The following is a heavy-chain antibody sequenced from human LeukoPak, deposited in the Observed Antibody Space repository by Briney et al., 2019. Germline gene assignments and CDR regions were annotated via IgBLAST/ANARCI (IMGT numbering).Heavy chain of an antibody. Sequence: GGSLRLSCAASGFTFSSYGMHWVRQAPGKGLEWVAVISFDGRNKYYADSLKGRFTISRDNSKGTLILQMNSLRAEDTAVYYCARVGSHRIEALSTPPDYWGQGTLVTVSS. V-gene: IGHV3-33*08. D-gene: IGHD6-13*01. CDR1: GFTFSSYG. J-gene: IGHJ4*02. CDR3: ARVGSHRIEALSTPPDY. CDR2: ISFDGRNK.